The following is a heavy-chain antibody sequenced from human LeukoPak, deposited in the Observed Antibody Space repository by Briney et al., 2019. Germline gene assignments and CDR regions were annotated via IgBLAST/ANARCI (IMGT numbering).Heavy chain of an antibody. V-gene: IGHV3-53*01. CDR2: IYSSGNT. CDR1: GFTVSSNY. Sequence: GGSLRLSCAPSGFTVSSNYMSWVRQAPGKGLEGVSVIYSSGNTYYADSVKGRFTISRDNSKNTLYLQMNSLRAEDTAVYYCARDYYDSSGYLVTPFDYWGQGTLVTVSS. CDR3: ARDYYDSSGYLVTPFDY. D-gene: IGHD3-22*01. J-gene: IGHJ4*02.